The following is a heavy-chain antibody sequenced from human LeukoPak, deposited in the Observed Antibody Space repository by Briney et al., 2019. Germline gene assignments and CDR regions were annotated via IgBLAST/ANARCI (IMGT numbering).Heavy chain of an antibody. CDR2: ISGSGGST. Sequence: GGSLRLSCTDSGFTFSSYAMSWVRQAPGKGLEWVSAISGSGGSTYYADSVKGRFTISRDNSKNTLYLQMNSLRAEDTAVYYCAKGLRYFDWLNFDYWGQGTLVTVSS. V-gene: IGHV3-23*01. CDR1: GFTFSSYA. J-gene: IGHJ4*02. D-gene: IGHD3-9*01. CDR3: AKGLRYFDWLNFDY.